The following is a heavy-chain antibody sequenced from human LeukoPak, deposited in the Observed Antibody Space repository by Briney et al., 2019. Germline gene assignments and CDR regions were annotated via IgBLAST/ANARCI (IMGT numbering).Heavy chain of an antibody. Sequence: SETLSLTCAVYGGSFSGYYWSWIRQPPGKGPEWIGEINHSGSTNYDPSLKSRVTISVDTSKNQFSLKLSSVTAADTAVYYCARPGYSYGYPREYVYWGQGTLVTVSS. V-gene: IGHV4-34*01. CDR2: INHSGST. CDR1: GGSFSGYY. J-gene: IGHJ4*02. CDR3: ARPGYSYGYPREYVY. D-gene: IGHD5-18*01.